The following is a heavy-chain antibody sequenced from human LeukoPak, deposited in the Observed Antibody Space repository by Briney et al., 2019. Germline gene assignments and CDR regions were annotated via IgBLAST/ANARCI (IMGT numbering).Heavy chain of an antibody. J-gene: IGHJ4*02. Sequence: GESLKISCKGSGYIFTTSWIGWVRQMPGKGLEWMGIIYPSDSDTKYSPSFQGQVTISADKSINTAYLQWSSLKASDTAMYYCSRREDNHGYSADCWRRPTHVTV. CDR2: IYPSDSDT. CDR3: SRREDNHGYSADC. CDR1: GYIFTTSW. V-gene: IGHV5-51*01. D-gene: IGHD2-21*01.